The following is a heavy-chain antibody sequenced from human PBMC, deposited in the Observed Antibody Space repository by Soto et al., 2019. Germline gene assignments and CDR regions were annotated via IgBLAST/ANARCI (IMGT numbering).Heavy chain of an antibody. D-gene: IGHD3-10*02. CDR3: ADVFVGW. J-gene: IGHJ4*02. CDR2: ISSGGTT. CDR1: GFTVSNNY. V-gene: IGHV3-66*01. Sequence: EVQLVESGGSLVQPGGSLRLSCAASGFTVSNNYMNWVRQAPGKGLEWVSVISSGGTTYCADSVKGRFTISRDNSKNMLYLQMNSLRAEDTAVYFWADVFVGWWGQGTLVTVSS.